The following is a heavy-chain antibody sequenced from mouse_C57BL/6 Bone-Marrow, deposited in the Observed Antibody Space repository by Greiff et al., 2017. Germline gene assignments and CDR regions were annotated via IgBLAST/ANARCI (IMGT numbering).Heavy chain of an antibody. CDR2: IDPGDGDT. J-gene: IGHJ3*01. CDR1: GFNIKDYY. CDR3: TNYYGNYWFAY. D-gene: IGHD2-1*01. V-gene: IGHV14-1*01. Sequence: VQLQQSGAELVRPGASVKLSCTASGFNIKDYYMHWVKQRPEQGLEWIGRIDPGDGDTEYAPKFQGKATMTADTSSNTAYLQLSSLTSEDTAVYYCTNYYGNYWFAYWGQGTLVTVSA.